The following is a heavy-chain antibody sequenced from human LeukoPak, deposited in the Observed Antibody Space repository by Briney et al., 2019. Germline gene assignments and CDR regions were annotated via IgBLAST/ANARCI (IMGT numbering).Heavy chain of an antibody. J-gene: IGHJ4*02. CDR2: IYYSGST. CDR1: GGSIGSYY. CDR3: ARESGSWKILAY. Sequence: SSETLSLTCTVSGGSIGSYYWSWIRQPPGKGLEWIGYIYYSGSTNYNPSLKSRVTISVDTSKNQFSLKLSSVTAADTAVYYCARESGSWKILAYGGQGTRVPFSS. D-gene: IGHD1-26*01. V-gene: IGHV4-59*01.